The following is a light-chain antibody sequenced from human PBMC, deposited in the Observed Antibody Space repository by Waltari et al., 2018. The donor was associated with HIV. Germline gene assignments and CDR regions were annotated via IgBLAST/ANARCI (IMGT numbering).Light chain of an antibody. CDR1: SSDVGGYNY. J-gene: IGLJ2*01. CDR3: SSYAGSNIFVV. V-gene: IGLV2-8*01. CDR2: EVS. Sequence: QSALTQHPSASGSPGQSVTISCTGTSSDVGGYNYVSWYQQHPGKAPKLMIYEVSKRPSGVPARFSGSKSGNTASLTVSGLQAEDEADYYCSSYAGSNIFVVFGGGTTLTVL.